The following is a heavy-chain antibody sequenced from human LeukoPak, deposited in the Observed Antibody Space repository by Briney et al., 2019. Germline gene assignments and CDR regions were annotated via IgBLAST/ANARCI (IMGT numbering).Heavy chain of an antibody. J-gene: IGHJ4*02. CDR1: GFTFSSYA. CDR2: ISGSGGST. CDR3: AKDRTVDYYDSSVISY. D-gene: IGHD3-22*01. V-gene: IGHV3-23*01. Sequence: QPGGSLRLSCAASGFTFSSYAMSWVRQAPGKGLEWVSAISGSGGSTYYADSVKGRFTISRDNSKNTLYLQMNSLRAEDTAVYYCAKDRTVDYYDSSVISYWGQGTLVTVSS.